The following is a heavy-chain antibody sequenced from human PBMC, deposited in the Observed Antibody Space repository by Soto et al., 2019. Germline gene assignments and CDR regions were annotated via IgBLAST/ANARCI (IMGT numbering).Heavy chain of an antibody. J-gene: IGHJ4*02. CDR2: IWSDGNNK. V-gene: IGHV3-33*01. CDR3: ARIQLDTIMALDY. CDR1: GFTFNTYG. D-gene: IGHD1-1*01. Sequence: QVQLVESGGGVVQPGRSLRLSCAASGFTFNTYGFHWVCQAPGKGLEWVAVIWSDGNNKYYADSVKGRFTISRDSSKNTLYLQMNSLRVEDTAVYYCARIQLDTIMALDYWGQGTLVTVSS.